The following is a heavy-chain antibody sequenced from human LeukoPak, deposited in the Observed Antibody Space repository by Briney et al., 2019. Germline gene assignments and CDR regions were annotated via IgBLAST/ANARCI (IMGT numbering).Heavy chain of an antibody. Sequence: PSETLSLTCTVSGGSISSISYYWGWIRQPPGKGLEWIGNIYYSGSTNYNPSLKSRVTISVDTSKNQFSLKLSSVAAADTAVYYCARGALLDDYYYYYMDVWGKGTTVTVSS. CDR1: GGSISSISYY. J-gene: IGHJ6*03. V-gene: IGHV4-39*07. CDR3: ARGALLDDYYYYYMDV. D-gene: IGHD3-10*01. CDR2: IYYSGST.